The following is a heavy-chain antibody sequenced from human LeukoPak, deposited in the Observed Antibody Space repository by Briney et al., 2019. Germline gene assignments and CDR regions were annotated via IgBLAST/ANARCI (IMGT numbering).Heavy chain of an antibody. V-gene: IGHV1-2*02. CDR3: AGGSGSFYGIDY. CDR1: GYTFTGYY. J-gene: IGHJ4*02. CDR2: INPNSGGT. Sequence: ASVKVSCKASGYTFTGYYMRWVRQAPGQGLEWIGWINPNSGGTNYAQRFQGRVTLTRDTSISTAYMDLSSLTSDDTAVYYCAGGSGSFYGIDYWGQGTLVTVSS. D-gene: IGHD3-10*01.